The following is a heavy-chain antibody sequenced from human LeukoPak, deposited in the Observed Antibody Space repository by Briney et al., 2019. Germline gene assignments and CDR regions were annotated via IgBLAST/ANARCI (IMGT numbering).Heavy chain of an antibody. D-gene: IGHD2-2*01. CDR1: GYTFTSYG. CDR2: ISAYNGNT. Sequence: ASVKVSCKASGYTFTSYGISWVRQAPGQGLEWMGWISAYNGNTNYAQKLQGRVTITRNTSISTAYMELSSLRSEDTAVYYCALIPLGYCSSTSCYEDAFDIWGQGTMVTVSS. J-gene: IGHJ3*02. V-gene: IGHV1-18*01. CDR3: ALIPLGYCSSTSCYEDAFDI.